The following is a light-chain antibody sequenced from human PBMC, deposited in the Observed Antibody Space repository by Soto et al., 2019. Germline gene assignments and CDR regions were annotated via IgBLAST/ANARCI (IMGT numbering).Light chain of an antibody. CDR2: KAS. J-gene: IGKJ4*01. CDR3: QQYASYSSLT. V-gene: IGKV1-5*03. CDR1: QTIDSW. Sequence: DIQMTQFPSTLSASVGDRVTITCRASQTIDSWVAWYQQKPGKAPKLLIFKASIFQSGVPSRFSGSGSGAEFTLTISSLQPDDSASYYCQQYASYSSLTFGGGTKVEI.